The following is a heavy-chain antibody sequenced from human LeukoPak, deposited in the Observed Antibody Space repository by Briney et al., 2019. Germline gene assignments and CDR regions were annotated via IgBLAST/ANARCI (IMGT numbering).Heavy chain of an antibody. CDR1: GGSTSSYY. D-gene: IGHD6-6*01. V-gene: IGHV4-59*01. CDR2: ICYSGST. CDR3: ARGRAAPDY. Sequence: PSETLSLTCTVSGGSTSSYYWSWIRQPPGKGLEWIGYICYSGSTNYNPSLKSRVTISVDTSKNQFSLKLSSVTAADTAVYYCARGRAAPDYWGQGTLVTVSS. J-gene: IGHJ4*02.